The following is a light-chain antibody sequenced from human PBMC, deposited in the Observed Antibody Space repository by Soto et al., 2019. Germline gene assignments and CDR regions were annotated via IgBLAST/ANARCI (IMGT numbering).Light chain of an antibody. CDR2: EVS. CDR3: NSKTTSGIRV. J-gene: IGLJ1*01. V-gene: IGLV2-14*01. CDR1: STDVGDSNH. Sequence: QSVLTQPASVSGSPGQSITISCTGTSTDVGDSNHVSWYQHHPGKAPKLIIYEVSYRPSGVSNRFSGSKSAYTASLTISGLQAEDEDDYYCNSKTTSGIRVFGTGTKLTVL.